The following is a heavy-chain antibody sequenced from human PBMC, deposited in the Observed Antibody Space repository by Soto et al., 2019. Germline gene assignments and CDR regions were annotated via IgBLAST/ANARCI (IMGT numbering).Heavy chain of an antibody. CDR1: GGSISSGGYY. CDR3: AREDGGNSPYYYYGMDV. J-gene: IGHJ6*02. D-gene: IGHD2-21*02. Sequence: QVQLQESGPGLVKPSQTLSLTCTVSGGSISSGGYYWSWIRQHPGKGLEWIGYIYYSGSTYYNPSLKSRVTISVDTSKNQFSLKLSSVTAADTAVYYCAREDGGNSPYYYYGMDVWGQGTTVTVSS. V-gene: IGHV4-31*03. CDR2: IYYSGST.